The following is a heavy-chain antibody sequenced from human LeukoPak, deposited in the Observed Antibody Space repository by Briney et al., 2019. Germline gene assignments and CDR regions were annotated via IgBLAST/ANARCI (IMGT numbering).Heavy chain of an antibody. CDR2: ISYDGSK. D-gene: IGHD3-10*01. CDR3: AKGPGSGSYYD. CDR1: GFTFGNHG. J-gene: IGHJ4*02. V-gene: IGHV3-30*18. Sequence: GRSLRLSCVASGFTFGNHGMHWVRQAPGKGLEWVAVISYDGSKNYVDSVKGRFTISRDNSKNTLYLQMNSLRVEDTAVYYCAKGPGSGSYYDWGQGTLVTVSS.